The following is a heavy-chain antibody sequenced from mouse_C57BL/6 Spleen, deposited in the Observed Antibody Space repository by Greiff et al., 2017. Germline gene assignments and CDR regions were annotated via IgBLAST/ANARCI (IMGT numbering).Heavy chain of an antibody. J-gene: IGHJ2*01. CDR2: IYPRSGNT. V-gene: IGHV1-81*01. D-gene: IGHD3-2*02. CDR3: ARGRSSTAQADYCDY. CDR1: GYTFTSSG. Sequence: ESGAELARPGASVKLSCKASGYTFTSSGISWVQQRTGQGLEWIGEIYPRSGNTYYNEKFKGKATLTADKSSSTAYMELRSLTSEDSAVYFCARGRSSTAQADYCDYWGQGTTLTVSS.